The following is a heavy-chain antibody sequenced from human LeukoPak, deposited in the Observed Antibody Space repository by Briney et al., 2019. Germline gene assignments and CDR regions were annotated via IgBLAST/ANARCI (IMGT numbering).Heavy chain of an antibody. J-gene: IGHJ4*02. CDR3: AGYGSGSYHKAFDY. Sequence: TSETLSLTCSVSGGAISSDYWAWIRQPPGKGLEWIAYVHSSGYTSYNPSLKSRVTISIDTSKNQFSLKLNSVTAADTAVYYCAGYGSGSYHKAFDYWGQGTLVTVSS. V-gene: IGHV4-59*01. CDR1: GGAISSDY. D-gene: IGHD3-10*01. CDR2: VHSSGYT.